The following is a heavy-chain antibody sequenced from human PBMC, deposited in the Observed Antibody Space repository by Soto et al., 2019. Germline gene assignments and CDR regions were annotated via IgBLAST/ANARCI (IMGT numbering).Heavy chain of an antibody. J-gene: IGHJ3*02. Sequence: SGPTLVKPTQTLTLTCTFSGFSLSTSGVGVGWIRQPPGKALEWLALIYWNDDKRYSPSLKSRLTITKDTSKNQVVLTMTNMDPVDTATYYCAHRTVRITMIVVVTDAFDIWGQGTMVTVSS. CDR2: IYWNDDK. D-gene: IGHD3-22*01. CDR1: GFSLSTSGVG. V-gene: IGHV2-5*01. CDR3: AHRTVRITMIVVVTDAFDI.